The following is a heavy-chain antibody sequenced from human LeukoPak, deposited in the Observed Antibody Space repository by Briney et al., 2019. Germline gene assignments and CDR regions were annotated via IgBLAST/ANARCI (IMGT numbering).Heavy chain of an antibody. CDR2: ISGSSSYI. CDR1: GFTFSSYT. CDR3: ARDPGGLWFGEDGYYYGMDV. D-gene: IGHD3-10*01. J-gene: IGHJ6*02. Sequence: GGSLRLSCAASGFTFSSYTMNWVRQAPGKGLEWVSSISGSSSYIYYADSVRGRFTISRDNANNSLYLQMNSLRAEDPAVYYCARDPGGLWFGEDGYYYGMDVWGQGTTVTVSS. V-gene: IGHV3-21*01.